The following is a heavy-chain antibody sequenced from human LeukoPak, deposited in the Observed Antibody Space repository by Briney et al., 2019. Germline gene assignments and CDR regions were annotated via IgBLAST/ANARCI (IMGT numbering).Heavy chain of an antibody. V-gene: IGHV3-33*01. CDR1: GFTFSSHD. Sequence: QTGGSLRLSCVASGFTFSSHDMHWVRQAPGKGVEWVEVIWYDGSNEYYADSVKGRFTISRDNSKNTLYLQMNSLRVEDTAVYYCARIPGTYYFDYWGQGTLVTVSS. J-gene: IGHJ4*02. CDR2: IWYDGSNE. D-gene: IGHD1-7*01. CDR3: ARIPGTYYFDY.